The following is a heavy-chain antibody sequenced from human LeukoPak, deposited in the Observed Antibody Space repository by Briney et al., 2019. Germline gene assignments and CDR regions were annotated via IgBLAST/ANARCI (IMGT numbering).Heavy chain of an antibody. CDR1: GFTFSSYE. V-gene: IGHV3-48*03. D-gene: IGHD5-12*01. Sequence: GGSLRLSCAASGFTFSSYEMNWVRQAPGKGLEWVSYISSSGSTIHYADSVKGRFTISRDNAKNSLYLQMNSLRAEDTAVYYCAREFWLGRKSLWGQGTLVTVSS. J-gene: IGHJ4*02. CDR2: ISSSGSTI. CDR3: AREFWLGRKSL.